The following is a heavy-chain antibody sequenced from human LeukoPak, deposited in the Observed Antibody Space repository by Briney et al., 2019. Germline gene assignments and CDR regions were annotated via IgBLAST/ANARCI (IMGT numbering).Heavy chain of an antibody. CDR2: INPSGGST. Sequence: GASVKVSCKASGGTFSSYAISWVRQAPGQGLEWMGIINPSGGSTSYAQKFQGRVTMTRDTSTSTVYMELSSLRSEDTAVYYCARDLVAGGKRFDYWGQGTLVTVSS. CDR1: GGTFSSYA. J-gene: IGHJ4*02. CDR3: ARDLVAGGKRFDY. V-gene: IGHV1-46*01. D-gene: IGHD4-23*01.